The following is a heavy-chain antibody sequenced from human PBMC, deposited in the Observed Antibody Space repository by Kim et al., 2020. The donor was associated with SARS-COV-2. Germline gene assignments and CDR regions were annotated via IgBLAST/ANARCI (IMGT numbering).Heavy chain of an antibody. CDR2: IIPIFGTA. D-gene: IGHD3-9*01. CDR3: ARGGYYDILTVDY. CDR1: GGTFSSYA. V-gene: IGHV1-69*13. Sequence: SVKVSCKASGGTFSSYAISWVRQAPGQGLEWMGGIIPIFGTANYAQKFQGRVTITADESTSTAYMELSSLRSEDTTVYYCARGGYYDILTVDYWGQGTLGTVSS. J-gene: IGHJ4*02.